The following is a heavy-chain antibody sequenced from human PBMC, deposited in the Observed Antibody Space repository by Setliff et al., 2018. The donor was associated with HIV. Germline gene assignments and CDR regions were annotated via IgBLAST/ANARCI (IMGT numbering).Heavy chain of an antibody. V-gene: IGHV1-18*04. Sequence: GASVKVSCKASGYTFTAYGITWVRQAPEQGLEWMGWMSAYSGDTKYAQKIQGRVNMTRDTSTDTAYVELRSLRFDDTALYYCVRGYYYDKTGYGTFDIWGQGTVVTVSS. CDR1: GYTFTAYG. D-gene: IGHD3-22*01. J-gene: IGHJ3*02. CDR3: VRGYYYDKTGYGTFDI. CDR2: MSAYSGDT.